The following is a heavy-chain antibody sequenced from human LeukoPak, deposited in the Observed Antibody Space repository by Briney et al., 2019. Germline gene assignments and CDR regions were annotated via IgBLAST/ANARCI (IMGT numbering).Heavy chain of an antibody. D-gene: IGHD1-26*01. CDR3: AKDFLGATNY. J-gene: IGHJ4*02. Sequence: GGSLRPSCSAYGFTFTTYGMHWVRQAPGKGLEWVAFIHFDGSKTYYADSVKGRFTISRDTSKNTLYLQMNSLRVEDTAVYYCAKDFLGATNYWGQGTLVTVSS. CDR1: GFTFTTYG. CDR2: IHFDGSKT. V-gene: IGHV3-30*02.